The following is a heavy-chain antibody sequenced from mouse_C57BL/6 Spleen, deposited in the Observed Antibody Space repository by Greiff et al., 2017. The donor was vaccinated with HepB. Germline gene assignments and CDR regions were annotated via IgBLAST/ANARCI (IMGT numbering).Heavy chain of an antibody. Sequence: EVKLMESGGGLVKPGGSLKLSCAASGFTFSSYAMSWVRQTPEKRLEWVATISDGGSYTYYPDNVKGRFTISRDNAKNNLYLQMSHLKSEDTAMYYCARDLRLRYYFDYWGQGTTLTVSS. CDR1: GFTFSSYA. J-gene: IGHJ2*01. D-gene: IGHD2-4*01. V-gene: IGHV5-4*01. CDR3: ARDLRLRYYFDY. CDR2: ISDGGSYT.